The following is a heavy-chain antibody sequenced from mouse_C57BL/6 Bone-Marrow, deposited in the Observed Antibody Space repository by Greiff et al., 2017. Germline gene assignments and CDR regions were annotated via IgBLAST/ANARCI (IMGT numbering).Heavy chain of an antibody. CDR3: ARYLWDFDV. CDR1: GYSITRDY. Sequence: EVQLVESGPGLAKPSQTLSLTCSVTGYSITRDYWNWIRKFPGNKLEYMGYISYSGSTYYNPSLKSRISITRDTSKNQYYLQLNSVTTEDTATYYCARYLWDFDVWGTGTTVTVSS. V-gene: IGHV3-8*01. CDR2: ISYSGST. J-gene: IGHJ1*03.